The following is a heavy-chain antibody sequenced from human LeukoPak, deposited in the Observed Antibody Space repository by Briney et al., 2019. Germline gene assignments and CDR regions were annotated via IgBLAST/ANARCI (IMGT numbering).Heavy chain of an antibody. D-gene: IGHD6-25*01. CDR3: AKDQDHHIAAFDY. V-gene: IGHV3-23*01. CDR2: ISGSGGST. CDR1: GFTFSSYA. Sequence: GGFLRLSCAASGFTFSSYAMSWVRQAPGKGLEWVSAISGSGGSTYYADSVKGRFTISRDNSKNTLYLQMNSLRAEDTAVYYCAKDQDHHIAAFDYWGQGTLVTVSS. J-gene: IGHJ4*02.